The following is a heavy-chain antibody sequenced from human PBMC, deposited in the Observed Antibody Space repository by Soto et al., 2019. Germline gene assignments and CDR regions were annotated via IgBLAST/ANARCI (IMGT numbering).Heavy chain of an antibody. CDR1: GYTLTDLS. CDR2: FDPEDGET. J-gene: IGHJ4*02. V-gene: IGHV1-24*01. CDR3: ATGRRGYFDF. Sequence: ASVEVSFTVSGYTLTDLSMHWLRQSAGKGLEWMGGFDPEDGETIYAQKFQGRVTMTEDTSTDTAYMELSSLRSEDTAVYYCATGRRGYFDFWGQGTLVTVSS.